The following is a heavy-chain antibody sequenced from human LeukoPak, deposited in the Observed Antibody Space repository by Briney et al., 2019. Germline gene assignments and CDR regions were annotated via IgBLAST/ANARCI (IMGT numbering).Heavy chain of an antibody. D-gene: IGHD1-1*01. V-gene: IGHV3-73*01. CDR1: GFTFSGSA. Sequence: GGSLRLSCAASGFTFSGSAMHWVRQASGKGLEWVGRIRSKANSYATAYAASVKGRFTISRDDSKNTAYLQLNSLKTEDTAVYYCTRLGSDDGEYAYWGQGTLVTVSS. CDR2: IRSKANSYAT. CDR3: TRLGSDDGEYAY. J-gene: IGHJ4*02.